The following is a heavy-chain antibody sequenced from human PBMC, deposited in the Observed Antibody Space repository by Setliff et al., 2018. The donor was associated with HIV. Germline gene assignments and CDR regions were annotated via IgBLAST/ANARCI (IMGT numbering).Heavy chain of an antibody. J-gene: IGHJ5*02. D-gene: IGHD1-26*01. CDR3: ARARLQGIVTAVGPRDNCLDP. V-gene: IGHV1-18*01. Sequence: ASVQVSCKASGYSFINYGISWARQAPGQGPEWMGWISPYTGNTDYAPRLLGRVTMTTDTSTSTAYLELRSLTSDDTAVYYCARARLQGIVTAVGPRDNCLDPWGQGTRVTVSS. CDR2: ISPYTGNT. CDR1: GYSFINYG.